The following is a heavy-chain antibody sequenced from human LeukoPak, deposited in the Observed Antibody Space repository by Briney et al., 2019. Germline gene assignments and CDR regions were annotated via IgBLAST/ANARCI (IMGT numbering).Heavy chain of an antibody. V-gene: IGHV1-8*02. J-gene: IGHJ6*02. CDR1: GGTFSSYA. CDR2: MNPNSGNT. D-gene: IGHD2-2*01. CDR3: ARGQVLPAATYFYYYYGMDV. Sequence: ASVKVSCKASGGTFSSYAINWVRQATGQGLEWMGWMNPNSGNTGYAQKFQGRVTMTRNTSISTAYMELSSLRSEDTAVHYCARGQVLPAATYFYYYYGMDVWGQGTTVTVSS.